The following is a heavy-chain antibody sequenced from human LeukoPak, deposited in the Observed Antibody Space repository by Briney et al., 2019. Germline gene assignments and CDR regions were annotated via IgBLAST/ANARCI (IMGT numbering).Heavy chain of an antibody. Sequence: ASVKVSCKASGYIFTSYGISWVRQAPGQGLEWMGYISGYNGNTNYAQRLRGRVTMTTDTSTSTAYMELRSLRSDDTAVYYCARVYGAMVRGVIITTQNFDYWGQGTLVTVSS. CDR2: ISGYNGNT. CDR3: ARVYGAMVRGVIITTQNFDY. D-gene: IGHD3-10*01. V-gene: IGHV1-18*01. CDR1: GYIFTSYG. J-gene: IGHJ4*02.